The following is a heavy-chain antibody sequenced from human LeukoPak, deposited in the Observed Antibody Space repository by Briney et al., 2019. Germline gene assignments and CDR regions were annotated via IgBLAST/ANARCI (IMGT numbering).Heavy chain of an antibody. CDR2: IIPILGIA. D-gene: IGHD2-2*01. CDR3: ATTAAHYYYGMDV. Sequence: ASVKVSCKASGGTFSSYAISWVRQAPGQGLEWMGRIIPILGIANYAQKFQGRVTITADKSTSTAYMELSSLRSEDTAVYYCATTAAHYYYGMDVWGQGTTVTVCS. J-gene: IGHJ6*02. V-gene: IGHV1-69*04. CDR1: GGTFSSYA.